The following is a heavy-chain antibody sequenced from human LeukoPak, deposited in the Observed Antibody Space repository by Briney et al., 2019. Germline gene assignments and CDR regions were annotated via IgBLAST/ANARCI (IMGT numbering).Heavy chain of an antibody. CDR1: GFLYNEFY. J-gene: IGHJ4*02. D-gene: IGHD3-10*01. V-gene: IGHV3-11*04. CDR3: ASGPTYYYGSGSYLPFDY. CDR2: ISTTGDPV. Sequence: GGSLRLSCAASGFLYNEFYMTWIRQAPGEGLEWVSYISTTGDPVYYADSVKGRFTISRDNAKNSLYLQMNSLRAEDTAVYYCASGPTYYYGSGSYLPFDYWGQGTLVTVSS.